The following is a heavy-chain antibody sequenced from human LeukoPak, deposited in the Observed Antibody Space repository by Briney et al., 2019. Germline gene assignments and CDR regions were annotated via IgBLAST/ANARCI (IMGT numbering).Heavy chain of an antibody. J-gene: IGHJ4*02. CDR1: GFTSSSYS. CDR3: AKAGAVVVVAAKYFDY. D-gene: IGHD2-15*01. Sequence: GGSLRLSCAASGFTSSSYSMNSGRQSPGQGLEWGSSFSSSSSYIYYGDSVKGRFTISRDNAKNSLYLQMNSLRAEDTAVYYCAKAGAVVVVAAKYFDYWGQGTLVTVSS. CDR2: FSSSSSYI. V-gene: IGHV3-21*04.